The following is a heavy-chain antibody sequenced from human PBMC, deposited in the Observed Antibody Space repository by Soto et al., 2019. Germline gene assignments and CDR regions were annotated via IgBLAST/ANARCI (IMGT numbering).Heavy chain of an antibody. J-gene: IGHJ5*02. D-gene: IGHD3-3*01. CDR3: ARDLVTITIFGVDIPSGNWFDP. CDR1: GYTFINYG. V-gene: IGHV1-18*01. Sequence: AAVKVSCKASGYTFINYGISWVRQAPGQGLEWMGWSSAYNGNTNYTQKLQDRVTMTTDTSTSTAYMELRSLRSDDTAVYYCARDLVTITIFGVDIPSGNWFDPWGQGTLVTVSS. CDR2: SSAYNGNT.